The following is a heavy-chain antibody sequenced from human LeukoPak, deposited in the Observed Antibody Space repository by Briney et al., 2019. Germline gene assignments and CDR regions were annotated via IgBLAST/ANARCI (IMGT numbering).Heavy chain of an antibody. CDR2: ISYDGSNK. J-gene: IGHJ4*02. Sequence: GRSLRLSCAASGFTFSSYAMHWVRQAPGKGLEWVAVISYDGSNKYYADSVKGRFTISRDNSKNTLYLQMNSLRAEDTAVYYCARDKGHDYGDYAFDYWGQGTLVTVSS. CDR3: ARDKGHDYGDYAFDY. CDR1: GFTFSSYA. V-gene: IGHV3-30-3*01. D-gene: IGHD4-17*01.